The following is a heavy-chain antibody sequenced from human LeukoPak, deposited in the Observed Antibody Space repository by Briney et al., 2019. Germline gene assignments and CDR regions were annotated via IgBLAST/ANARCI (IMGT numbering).Heavy chain of an antibody. J-gene: IGHJ4*02. Sequence: GGSLRLSCAASGFTFSSYGMHWVRQAPGKGLEWVAVIWYDGSNKYYADSVKGRFTISRDNSKNTLYLQMNSLRAEDTAVYYCARDPGSGPPRVYFDYWGQGTLVTVSS. CDR1: GFTFSSYG. D-gene: IGHD3-10*01. V-gene: IGHV3-33*01. CDR3: ARDPGSGPPRVYFDY. CDR2: IWYDGSNK.